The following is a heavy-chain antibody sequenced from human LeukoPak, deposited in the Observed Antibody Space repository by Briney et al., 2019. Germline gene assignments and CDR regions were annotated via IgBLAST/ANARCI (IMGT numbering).Heavy chain of an antibody. D-gene: IGHD3-9*01. CDR1: GFTFSSYG. J-gene: IGHJ4*02. V-gene: IGHV3-23*01. CDR3: AKMATYYDILTGYLDY. CDR2: ISGSGGST. Sequence: GGSLRLSCAASGFTFSSYGMSWVRQAPGKGLEWVSAISGSGGSTYYADSVKGRFTISRDNSKNTLYLQMNSLRAEDTAVYYCAKMATYYDILTGYLDYWGQGTLVTVSS.